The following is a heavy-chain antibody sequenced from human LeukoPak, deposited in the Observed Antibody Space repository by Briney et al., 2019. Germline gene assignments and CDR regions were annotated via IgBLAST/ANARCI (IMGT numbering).Heavy chain of an antibody. V-gene: IGHV3-23*01. J-gene: IGHJ4*02. CDR1: GFTFCSYA. CDR2: ISGSGGST. CDR3: ATEYKNLDDYFDY. Sequence: GGPLRLSCAASGFTFCSYAMSWVRQAPGKGLEWVSAISGSGGSTYYADSVKGRFTISRDNSKNTLYLQMNSLRPEDTAVYYCATEYKNLDDYFDYWGQGTLVIVSS. D-gene: IGHD1-1*01.